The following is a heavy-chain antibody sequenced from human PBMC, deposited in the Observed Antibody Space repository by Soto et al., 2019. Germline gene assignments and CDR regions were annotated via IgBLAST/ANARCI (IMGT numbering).Heavy chain of an antibody. CDR3: ASHVGSGYSDY. Sequence: SETLSLTCNVSGASISDYYWSWIRQPPGKGLEWIGYIYTSGNTNYNPSLKRRVAISVDTSKNQFSLKLRSVTAAGTAVYYCASHVGSGYSDYWGQGTLVTVSS. D-gene: IGHD1-26*01. CDR2: IYTSGNT. CDR1: GASISDYY. V-gene: IGHV4-59*13. J-gene: IGHJ4*02.